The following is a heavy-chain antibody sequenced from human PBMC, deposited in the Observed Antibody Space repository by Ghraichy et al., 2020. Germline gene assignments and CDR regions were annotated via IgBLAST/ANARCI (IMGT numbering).Heavy chain of an antibody. CDR2: ISYDGSNK. CDR3: VRVGESDSHSPFRYYYYYGMDV. V-gene: IGHV3-30*03. CDR1: GFTFSSYG. Sequence: GGSLRLSCAASGFTFSSYGMHWVRQAPGKGLEWVAVISYDGSNKYYADSVKGRFTISRDNSKNTLYLQMNSLRAEDTAVYYCVRVGESDSHSPFRYYYYYGMDVWGQGTTVTVSS. D-gene: IGHD3-10*01. J-gene: IGHJ6*02.